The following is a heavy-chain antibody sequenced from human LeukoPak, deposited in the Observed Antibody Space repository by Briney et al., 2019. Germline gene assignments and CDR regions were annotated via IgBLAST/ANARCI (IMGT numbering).Heavy chain of an antibody. V-gene: IGHV3-53*01. J-gene: IGHJ4*02. Sequence: GGSLRLSCAASGFSVSSFSMTWVRQAPGKGLEWVSVIYSAGVTYYADSVRGRFTISRDNSKNTLHLQMNSLRAEDTAVYYCARTHYFDSGGYWPFDFWGQGTLVTVSS. CDR3: ARTHYFDSGGYWPFDF. CDR2: IYSAGVT. D-gene: IGHD3-22*01. CDR1: GFSVSSFS.